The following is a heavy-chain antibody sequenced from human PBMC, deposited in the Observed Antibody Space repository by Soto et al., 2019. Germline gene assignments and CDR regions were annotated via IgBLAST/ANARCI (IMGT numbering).Heavy chain of an antibody. Sequence: EVQLVESGGGLVQPGRSLRLACAASGFTFDQYTMHWVRQAPGKGLEWVSSITWHSGTIGYADSVKGRFTISRDNAKNSLYLQMNSLRGEGTALYYCAKEMITFGGFSYYYMDVWGNGTTVTVSS. J-gene: IGHJ6*03. D-gene: IGHD3-16*01. V-gene: IGHV3-9*01. CDR1: GFTFDQYT. CDR2: ITWHSGTI. CDR3: AKEMITFGGFSYYYMDV.